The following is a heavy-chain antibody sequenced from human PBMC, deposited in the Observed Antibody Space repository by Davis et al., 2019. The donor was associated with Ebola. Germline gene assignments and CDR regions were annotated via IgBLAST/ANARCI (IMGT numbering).Heavy chain of an antibody. CDR1: GFTFSSDW. J-gene: IGHJ4*02. D-gene: IGHD1-26*01. Sequence: GESLKISCAASGFTFSSDWMSWVRQAPGKGPEWVANIKGDGSEKYYGNSLKGRFTISRDNAKNSLYLQMNSLRAEDTAAYYCAREKKTVSGTYRTFDYWGQGTLVTVSS. CDR3: AREKKTVSGTYRTFDY. V-gene: IGHV3-7*01. CDR2: IKGDGSEK.